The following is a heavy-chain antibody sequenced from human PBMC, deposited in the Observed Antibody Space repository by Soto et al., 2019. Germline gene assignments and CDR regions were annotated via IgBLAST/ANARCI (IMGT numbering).Heavy chain of an antibody. J-gene: IGHJ4*02. CDR3: VKTDRIAVAGTFDY. D-gene: IGHD6-19*01. CDR2: TSFDGSNT. V-gene: IGHV3-30-3*01. CDR1: GFTFSYYT. Sequence: QVQLVESGGGVVQPGTSLRLSCAASGFTFSYYTMHWVRQAPGKGLAWVAVTSFDGSNTYFADSVKGRFTISRDNSKNTLYLQMNSLRVEDTAMYYCVKTDRIAVAGTFDYWGQGTLVTVSS.